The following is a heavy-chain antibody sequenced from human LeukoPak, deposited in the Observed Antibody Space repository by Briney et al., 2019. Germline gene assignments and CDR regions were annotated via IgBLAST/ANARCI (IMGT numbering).Heavy chain of an antibody. CDR2: INPNNGGT. J-gene: IGHJ4*02. V-gene: IGHV1-2*02. CDR3: ARGIPSFTLFGVVIY. Sequence: ASVKVSCKTSGYNFPGYDIHWVRQAPGNGPEWMGLINPNNGGTEYAQRFQGRVTMTRDTSISTAFMELSGLRSDDTAVYYCARGIPSFTLFGVVIYWGQGTAVTVSS. D-gene: IGHD3-3*01. CDR1: GYNFPGYD.